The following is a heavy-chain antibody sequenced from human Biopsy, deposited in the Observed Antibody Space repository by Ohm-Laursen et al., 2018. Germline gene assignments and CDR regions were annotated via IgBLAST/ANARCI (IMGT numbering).Heavy chain of an antibody. CDR1: GDTFSRSA. CDR3: TRGGSGSGYYGMDV. V-gene: IGHV1-69*04. D-gene: IGHD3-10*01. J-gene: IGHJ6*02. CDR2: IIPIVGIT. Sequence: ASVKVSCKASGDTFSRSAFFWVRQAPGQGLVYLGRIIPIVGITNHAQTFQGRITLTADKSTFMVYMELSRLRSDDTAIYYCTRGGSGSGYYGMDVWGQGATVSVSS.